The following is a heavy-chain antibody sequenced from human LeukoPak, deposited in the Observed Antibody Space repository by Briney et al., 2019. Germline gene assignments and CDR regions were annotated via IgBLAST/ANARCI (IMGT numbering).Heavy chain of an antibody. CDR2: INPNSGGT. CDR3: ARDPRQWLVRDAFDI. CDR1: GYTFTGYY. V-gene: IGHV1-2*02. J-gene: IGHJ3*02. D-gene: IGHD6-19*01. Sequence: GASVKVSCKASGYTFTGYYMHWVRQAPGQGLEWMGWINPNSGGTNYAQKFQGRVTMTRDTSISTAYMELSRLRSDDTAVYYCARDPRQWLVRDAFDIWGQGTMVTVSS.